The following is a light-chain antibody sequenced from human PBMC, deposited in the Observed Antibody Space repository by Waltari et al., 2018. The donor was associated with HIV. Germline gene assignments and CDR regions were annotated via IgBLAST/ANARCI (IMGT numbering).Light chain of an antibody. CDR3: QQRTKWPLT. CDR2: EAS. V-gene: IGKV3-11*01. CDR1: QSVSSY. J-gene: IGKJ4*01. Sequence: DIVLTQSPATLSLSPGERATLSCRASQSVSSYLAWYQQKPGQAPRLLLYEASSRATGIPARFSGSGSGTDFTLTISSLEPEDFAVYYCQQRTKWPLTFGGGTKVQIK.